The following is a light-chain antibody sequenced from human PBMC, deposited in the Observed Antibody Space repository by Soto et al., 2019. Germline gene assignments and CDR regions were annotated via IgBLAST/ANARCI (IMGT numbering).Light chain of an antibody. V-gene: IGKV3-20*01. CDR3: QQHGSGPWT. J-gene: IGKJ1*01. CDR1: QSVSGSN. CDR2: IAS. Sequence: EIVLTQSPDTLSLSPGERATLSCRPSQSVSGSNLAWYQHKPGQGPRLLIYIASRRATGIPDRFSGSGSGTEFTLTISRLEPEDFAVYYCQQHGSGPWTFGQGNKVEIK.